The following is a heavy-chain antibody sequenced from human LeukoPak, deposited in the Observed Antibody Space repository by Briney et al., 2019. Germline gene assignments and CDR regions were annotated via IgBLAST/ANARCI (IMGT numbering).Heavy chain of an antibody. CDR1: GYTFTSYG. J-gene: IGHJ3*02. Sequence: ASVKVSCKASGYTFTSYGISWVRQAPGQGLEWMGWISAYNGNTNYAQKLQGRVTMTTNTSTSTAYMELRSLRSDDTAVYYCARGWVFTMVRGALDAFDIWGQGTMVTVSS. V-gene: IGHV1-18*01. CDR2: ISAYNGNT. D-gene: IGHD3-10*01. CDR3: ARGWVFTMVRGALDAFDI.